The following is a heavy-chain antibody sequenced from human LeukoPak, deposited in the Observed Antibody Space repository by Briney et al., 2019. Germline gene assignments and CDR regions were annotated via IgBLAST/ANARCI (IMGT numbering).Heavy chain of an antibody. CDR2: IYYSGST. D-gene: IGHD6-13*01. CDR1: GGSISSYY. V-gene: IGHV4-59*08. CDR3: ARMGVGQQLAFY. J-gene: IGHJ4*02. Sequence: SETLSLTCTVSGGSISSYYWSWIRQPPGKGLEWIGYIYYSGSTNYNPSLKSRVTISVDTSKNQFSLKLSSVTAADTAVYYCARMGVGQQLAFYWGQGTLVTVSS.